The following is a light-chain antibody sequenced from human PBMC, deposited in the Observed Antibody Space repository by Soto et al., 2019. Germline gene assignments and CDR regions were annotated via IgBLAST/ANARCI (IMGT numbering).Light chain of an antibody. Sequence: DIQMTQSPSSLSASVGNRVTITCRASQSISSYLNWYQQKPGKAPKLLIYAASSLQSGVPSRFSGSGSGTDFTLTISSLQPEDFATYYCQQSYSTLSITFGPGTRWRL. CDR2: AAS. CDR1: QSISSY. V-gene: IGKV1-39*01. J-gene: IGKJ5*01. CDR3: QQSYSTLSIT.